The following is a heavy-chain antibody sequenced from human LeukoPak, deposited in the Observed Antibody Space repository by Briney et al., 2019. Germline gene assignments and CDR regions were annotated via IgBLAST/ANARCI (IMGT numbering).Heavy chain of an antibody. Sequence: SETLSLTCTVSGGSISSGGYYWSWLRQHPGKGLEWIGHIYYSGSTYYNPSLKSRVTISVDTSKNQFSLKLSSVTAADTAVYYCARVIAAAGYNWFDPWGQGTLVTVSS. V-gene: IGHV4-31*03. D-gene: IGHD6-13*01. CDR1: GGSISSGGYY. CDR3: ARVIAAAGYNWFDP. J-gene: IGHJ5*02. CDR2: IYYSGST.